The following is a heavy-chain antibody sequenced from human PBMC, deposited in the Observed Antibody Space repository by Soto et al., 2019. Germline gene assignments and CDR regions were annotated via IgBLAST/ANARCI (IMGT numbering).Heavy chain of an antibody. V-gene: IGHV3-49*03. CDR3: TRDKYYYDSSGYYRGMGV. CDR2: IRSKAYGGTT. D-gene: IGHD3-22*01. CDR1: RFTFDVYA. Sequence: PGGSLRLSSTASRFTFDVYAMSWFRQAPGKGLEWVGFIRSKAYGGTTEYAASVKGRFTISRDDSKSIAYLQMNSLKTEDTAVYYCTRDKYYYDSSGYYRGMGVWGQGTTVTVSS. J-gene: IGHJ6*02.